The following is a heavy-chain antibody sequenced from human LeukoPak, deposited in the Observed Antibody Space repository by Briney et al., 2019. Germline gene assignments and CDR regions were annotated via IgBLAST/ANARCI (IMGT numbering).Heavy chain of an antibody. J-gene: IGHJ6*02. CDR2: ISYDGSNK. D-gene: IGHD3-22*01. CDR1: GFTFSSYA. Sequence: GGSLRLSCAASGFTFSSYAMHWVRQAPGKGLEWVAVISYDGSNKYYADSVKGRFTISRDNSKNTLYLQMISLRAEDTAVYYCAQAITMIVVGYGMDVWGQGTTVTVSS. CDR3: AQAITMIVVGYGMDV. V-gene: IGHV3-30-3*01.